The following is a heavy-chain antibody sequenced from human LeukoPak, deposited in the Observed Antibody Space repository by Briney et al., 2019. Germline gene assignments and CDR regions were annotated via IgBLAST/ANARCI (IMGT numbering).Heavy chain of an antibody. CDR2: IYHSGST. Sequence: SQTLSLTCTVSGGSISSGGYYWSWIRQPPGKGLEWIGYIYHSGSTYYNPSLKSRVTISVDTSENQFSLRLTSVTAADTAFYYCARDLGYSGNYGAFDVWGQGTMVTVSS. V-gene: IGHV4-30-2*01. D-gene: IGHD1-26*01. CDR1: GGSISSGGYY. J-gene: IGHJ3*01. CDR3: ARDLGYSGNYGAFDV.